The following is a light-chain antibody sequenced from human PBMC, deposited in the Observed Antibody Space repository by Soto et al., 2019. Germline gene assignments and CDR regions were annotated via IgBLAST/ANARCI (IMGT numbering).Light chain of an antibody. V-gene: IGKV3-20*01. J-gene: IGKJ4*01. CDR1: ESVRDNY. CDR2: GAS. CDR3: QQYGSSPLT. Sequence: EIVLTQSPGVLSLSPGHRASLSWRASESVRDNYLAWYQQRSGQAPRLVIYGASSRASAVPDRFSGSGSGADFTLTISRLEPEDFAVYYCQQYGSSPLTFGGGTKVDI.